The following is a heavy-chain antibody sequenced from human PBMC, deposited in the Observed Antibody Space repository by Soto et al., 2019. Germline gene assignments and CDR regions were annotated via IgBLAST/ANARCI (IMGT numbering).Heavy chain of an antibody. CDR3: ARDLLRFLEWLFLSDYYYYGMDV. CDR2: INAGGGST. D-gene: IGHD3-3*01. Sequence: ASVKVSCKASGYTFTSYAMHWVRQAPGQRLEWMGLINAGGGSTSYAQKFQGRVTMTRDTSTSTVYMELSSLRSEDTAVYYCARDLLRFLEWLFLSDYYYYGMDVWGQGTTVTVSS. CDR1: GYTFTSYA. J-gene: IGHJ6*02. V-gene: IGHV1-46*01.